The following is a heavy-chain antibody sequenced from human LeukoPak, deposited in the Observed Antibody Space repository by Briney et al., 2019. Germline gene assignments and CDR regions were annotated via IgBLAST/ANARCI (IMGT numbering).Heavy chain of an antibody. CDR3: ASEFYEILTAPDYYYDIDV. CDR2: INTNTGKP. D-gene: IGHD3-9*01. J-gene: IGHJ6*03. CDR1: GYIFTNYG. Sequence: ASVKVSFKASGYIFTNYGINWVRQPPGQGLEWVGLINTNTGKPTYAHGFTGRIVFSLDTSVSTAYLQISSLKAQDTAVYSRASEFYEILTAPDYYYDIDVWGTATTVTAAS. V-gene: IGHV7-4-1*02.